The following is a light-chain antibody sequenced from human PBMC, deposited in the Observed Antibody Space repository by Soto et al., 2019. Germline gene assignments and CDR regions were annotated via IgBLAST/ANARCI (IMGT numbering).Light chain of an antibody. V-gene: IGLV2-14*01. CDR3: SSYTSSSLVV. CDR2: EVS. Sequence: ALTQPASVSGSPGQSITISCTGTSSDVGGYNYVSWYQQHPGKAPKLMIYEVSNRPSGVSNRFSGSKSGNTASLTISGLQAEDEADYYCSSYTSSSLVVFGGGTKVTVL. CDR1: SSDVGGYNY. J-gene: IGLJ2*01.